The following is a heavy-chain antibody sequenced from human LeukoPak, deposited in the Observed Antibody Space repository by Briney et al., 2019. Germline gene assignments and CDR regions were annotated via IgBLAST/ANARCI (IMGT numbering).Heavy chain of an antibody. CDR3: ARRGVVIRVILVGFHKEAYYFDS. CDR1: GFTLSNYG. J-gene: IGHJ4*02. CDR2: ISGSGGST. Sequence: GGSLRLSWAVSGFTLSNYGMSWVRQAPGKGLEWVAGISGSGGSTNYADSVKGRFTISRDNLKNTLYLQMNSLRAEDTAVYFCARRGVVIRVILVGFHKEAYYFDSWGQGALVTVSS. V-gene: IGHV3-23*01. D-gene: IGHD3-10*01.